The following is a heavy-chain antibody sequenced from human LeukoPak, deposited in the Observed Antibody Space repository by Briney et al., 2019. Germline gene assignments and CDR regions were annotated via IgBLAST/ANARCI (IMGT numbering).Heavy chain of an antibody. CDR3: AREGYNYAYDY. J-gene: IGHJ4*02. CDR2: INHSGST. Sequence: SETLSLTCAVYGGSFSGYYWSWIRQPPGKGLEWIGEINHSGSTNYNPSLKSRVTISVDTSKNQFSLKLSSVTAADTAVYYCAREGYNYAYDYWGQGTLVTVSS. CDR1: GGSFSGYY. D-gene: IGHD5-18*01. V-gene: IGHV4-34*01.